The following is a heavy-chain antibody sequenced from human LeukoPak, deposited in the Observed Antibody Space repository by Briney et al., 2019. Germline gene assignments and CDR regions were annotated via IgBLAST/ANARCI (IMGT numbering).Heavy chain of an antibody. V-gene: IGHV3-23*01. CDR1: GFTFSSYA. CDR2: ISGSGGST. D-gene: IGHD3-9*01. CDR3: AKGSRPYDIRAALDY. J-gene: IGHJ4*02. Sequence: PVGSLGLSCAASGFTFSSYAMSWVRQAPGKGLEWVSAISGSGGSTYYADSVKGRFTISRDNSKNTLYLQMNSLRAQDTAVYYCAKGSRPYDIRAALDYWGQGTLVTVSS.